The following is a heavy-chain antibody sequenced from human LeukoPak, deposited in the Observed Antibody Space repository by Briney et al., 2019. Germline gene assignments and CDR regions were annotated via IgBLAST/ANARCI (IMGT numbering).Heavy chain of an antibody. CDR3: AKNGHGSGSYYPRTKYYFDY. CDR2: ISTSGGST. J-gene: IGHJ4*02. CDR1: GFTFSSYD. D-gene: IGHD3-10*01. Sequence: PGGSLRLSCAVSGFTFSSYDMSWVRQAPGKGLEWVSGISTSGGSTYYADFVKGRFTISRDNSKNTLYLQMNSLRAEDTAVYYCAKNGHGSGSYYPRTKYYFDYWGQGTLVTVSS. V-gene: IGHV3-23*01.